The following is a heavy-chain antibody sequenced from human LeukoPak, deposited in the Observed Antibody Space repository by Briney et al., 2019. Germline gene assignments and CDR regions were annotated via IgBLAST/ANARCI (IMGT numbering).Heavy chain of an antibody. CDR3: ARVTAAAGTFPNGDY. CDR1: GYTFTSYA. J-gene: IGHJ4*02. D-gene: IGHD6-13*01. CDR2: INTNTGNP. Sequence: ASVKVSCKASGYTFTSYAMNWVRQAPGQGLEWMGWINTNTGNPTYAQGFTGRFVFSLDTSVSTAYLQISSLKAEDTAVYYCARVTAAAGTFPNGDYWDQGTLVTVSS. V-gene: IGHV7-4-1*02.